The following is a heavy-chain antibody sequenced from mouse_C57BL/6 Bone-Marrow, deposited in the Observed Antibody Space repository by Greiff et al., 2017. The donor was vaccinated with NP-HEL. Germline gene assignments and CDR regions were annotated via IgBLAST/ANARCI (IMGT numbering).Heavy chain of an antibody. Sequence: VQLQQPGAELVMPGASVKLSCKASGYTFTSYWMHWVKPRPGQGLEWIGEIDPSDSYTNYNQKFKGKSTLTVDKSSSTAYMQLSSLTSEDSSFYYCALDGYDDGAWFAYWGQGTLVTVSA. CDR1: GYTFTSYW. CDR3: ALDGYDDGAWFAY. D-gene: IGHD2-2*01. V-gene: IGHV1-69*01. CDR2: IDPSDSYT. J-gene: IGHJ3*01.